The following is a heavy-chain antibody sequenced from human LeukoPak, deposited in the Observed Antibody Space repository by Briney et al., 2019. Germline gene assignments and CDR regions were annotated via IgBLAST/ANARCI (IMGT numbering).Heavy chain of an antibody. CDR1: GFTFSSYA. CDR2: ISGSGGST. J-gene: IGHJ4*02. D-gene: IGHD6-13*01. V-gene: IGHV3-23*01. Sequence: QPGGSLILSGAASGFTFSSYAMSWVRQAPGKGLEWVSAISGSGGSTYYADSVKGRFTISRDNSKNTLYLQMNSLRAEDTAVYYCAKAGASIAAVHDYAGQGTLVTVSS. CDR3: AKAGASIAAVHDY.